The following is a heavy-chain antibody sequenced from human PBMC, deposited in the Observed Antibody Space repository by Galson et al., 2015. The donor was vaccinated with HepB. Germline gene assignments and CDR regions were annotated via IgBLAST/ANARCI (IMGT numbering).Heavy chain of an antibody. CDR1: GGSISSSSYY. CDR2: IYYSGST. J-gene: IGHJ4*02. Sequence: SETLSLTCTVSGGSISSSSYYWGWIRQPPGKGLEWIGSIYYSGSTYYNPSLKSRVTISVDTSKNQFSLKLSSVTAADTAVYYCASPRGSGSYPLPGYWGQGTLVTVSS. D-gene: IGHD1-26*01. V-gene: IGHV4-39*01. CDR3: ASPRGSGSYPLPGY.